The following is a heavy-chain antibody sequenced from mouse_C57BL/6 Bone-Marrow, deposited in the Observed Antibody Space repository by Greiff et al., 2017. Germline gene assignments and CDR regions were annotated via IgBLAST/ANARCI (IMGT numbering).Heavy chain of an antibody. V-gene: IGHV3-3*01. J-gene: IGHJ1*03. D-gene: IGHD1-1*01. CDR3: ARVAYGSSYWYFDV. Sequence: EVKLVESGPSLVRPSQTLSLTCTVTGFSINSDCYWIWIRQFPGNKLEYIGYTFYSGITYYNPSLESRTYITLYTSKNQFTLKLSSVTTEDTATYYCARVAYGSSYWYFDVWGTGTTVTVSS. CDR2: TFYSGIT. CDR1: GFSINSDCY.